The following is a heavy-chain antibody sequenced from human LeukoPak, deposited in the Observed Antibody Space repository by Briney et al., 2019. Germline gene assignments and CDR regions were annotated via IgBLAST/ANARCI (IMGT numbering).Heavy chain of an antibody. CDR3: AKDRGIGIVDPYYFDY. D-gene: IGHD2-15*01. CDR2: ISYDGSNK. V-gene: IGHV3-30*18. J-gene: IGHJ4*02. CDR1: GFTFSSYG. Sequence: GGSLRLSCAASGFTFSSYGMHWVRQAPGKGLEWVAVISYDGSNKYYADSVKGRFTISRDNSKNTLYLQMNSLRAEDTAVYYCAKDRGIGIVDPYYFDYWGQGTLVTVSS.